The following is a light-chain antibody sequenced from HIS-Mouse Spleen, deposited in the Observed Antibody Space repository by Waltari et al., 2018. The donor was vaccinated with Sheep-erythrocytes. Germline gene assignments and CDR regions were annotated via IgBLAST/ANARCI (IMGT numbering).Light chain of an antibody. CDR1: SSDVGGYNY. Sequence: QSALTQPPSASGSPGPSVTISSTGTSSDVGGYNYVPWYQQHPGKAPKLMIYEVSKRPSGVPDRFSGSKSGNTASLTVSGLQAEDEADYYCSSYAGSNNWVFGGGTKLTVL. V-gene: IGLV2-8*01. J-gene: IGLJ3*02. CDR2: EVS. CDR3: SSYAGSNNWV.